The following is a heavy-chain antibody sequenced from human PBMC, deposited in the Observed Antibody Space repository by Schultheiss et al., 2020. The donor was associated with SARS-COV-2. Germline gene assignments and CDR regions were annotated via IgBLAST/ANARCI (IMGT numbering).Heavy chain of an antibody. D-gene: IGHD5-12*01. V-gene: IGHV4-61*05. CDR1: GGSISSSSYY. CDR3: ARNKGDTRYSGYDNYYYYMDV. CDR2: IYYSGST. Sequence: SETLSLTCTVSGGSISSSSYYWGWIRQHPGKGLEWIGYIYYSGSTNYNPSLKSRVTMSVDTSKNQFSLKLSSVTAADTAVYYCARNKGDTRYSGYDNYYYYMDVWGKGTTVTVSS. J-gene: IGHJ6*03.